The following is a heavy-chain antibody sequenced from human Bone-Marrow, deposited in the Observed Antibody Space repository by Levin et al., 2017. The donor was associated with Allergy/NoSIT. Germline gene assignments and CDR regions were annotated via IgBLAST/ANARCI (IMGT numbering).Heavy chain of an antibody. CDR2: IYHSGST. V-gene: IGHV4-30-2*01. Sequence: SQTLSLTCAVSGGSISSGGYSWSWIRQPPGKGLEWIGYIYHSGSTYYNPSLKSRVTISVDRSKNQFSLKLSSVTAADTAVYYCARTGIAAAGTLTEWFDPWGQGTLVTVSS. CDR1: GGSISSGGYS. J-gene: IGHJ5*02. CDR3: ARTGIAAAGTLTEWFDP. D-gene: IGHD6-13*01.